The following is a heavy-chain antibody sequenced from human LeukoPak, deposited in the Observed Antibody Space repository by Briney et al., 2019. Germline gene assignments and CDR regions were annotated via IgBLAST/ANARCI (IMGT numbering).Heavy chain of an antibody. CDR3: ARVNPDPYGSGSYSPPMPDY. CDR2: GDYSGGT. D-gene: IGHD3-10*01. CDR1: GDSFSSVTDY. V-gene: IGHV4-39*07. Sequence: PSETLSLTCTVSGDSFSSVTDYWAWIRQPPGKGLEWIASGDYSGGTYYNPSLESRVAISADMSKNQFSLKLSSVTAADTAVYYCARVNPDPYGSGSYSPPMPDYWGQGTLVTVSS. J-gene: IGHJ4*02.